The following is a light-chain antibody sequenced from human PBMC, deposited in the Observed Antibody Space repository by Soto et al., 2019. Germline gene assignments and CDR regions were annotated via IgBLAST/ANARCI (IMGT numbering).Light chain of an antibody. CDR1: QDINIY. Sequence: DIQRTQSPSSLSASVGDRVTITCRAGQDINIYLAWYQQKPGKVPKLLISAASTLQSGVPCRFSGSGSGTDFTLTISSLQPEDVATYSCQKYVGAPLTFGGGTKVEIK. CDR2: AAS. V-gene: IGKV1-27*01. CDR3: QKYVGAPLT. J-gene: IGKJ4*01.